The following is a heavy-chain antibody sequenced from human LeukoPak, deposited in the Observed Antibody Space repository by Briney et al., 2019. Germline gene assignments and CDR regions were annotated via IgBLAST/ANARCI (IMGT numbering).Heavy chain of an antibody. V-gene: IGHV5-51*01. J-gene: IGHJ5*02. CDR3: ARHHLAAAGWFDP. D-gene: IGHD6-13*01. Sequence: GASLKISCKGSGYRFTSYWIGWVRQMPGKGLEWMGIIYPGDSDTRYSPSFQGQVTISADKSISTAYLQWSSLKASDTAMYYCARHHLAAAGWFDPWGQGTLVTVSS. CDR2: IYPGDSDT. CDR1: GYRFTSYW.